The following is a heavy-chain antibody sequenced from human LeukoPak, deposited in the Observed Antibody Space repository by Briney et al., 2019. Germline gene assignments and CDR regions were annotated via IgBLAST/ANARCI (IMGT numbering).Heavy chain of an antibody. CDR3: ARGGGNLLPYFDPKYYYYMDV. CDR2: INNSGGT. Sequence: SETLSLTCAVYGGSFSGYWCAWIRQPPGKGLEWIGEINNSGGTNYNPSLKSRVTISVDTSKRQFTLKLTSVTAADTAVYYCARGGGNLLPYFDPKYYYYMDVWGKGTTVTVSS. J-gene: IGHJ6*03. V-gene: IGHV4-34*01. CDR1: GGSFSGYW. D-gene: IGHD3-9*01.